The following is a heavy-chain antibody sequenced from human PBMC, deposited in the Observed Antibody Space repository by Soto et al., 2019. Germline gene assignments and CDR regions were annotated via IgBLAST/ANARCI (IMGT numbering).Heavy chain of an antibody. CDR3: AKRVLAGYTAMVKGYFDY. D-gene: IGHD5-18*01. CDR2: ISGSGGST. V-gene: IGHV3-23*01. J-gene: IGHJ4*02. CDR1: GFTFRSYA. Sequence: EVQLLESGGGLVQPGGSLRLSCAASGFTFRSYAMSWVRQAPGKGLEWVSAISGSGGSTYYADSVKGRFTISRDNSKNTLYLQMNSLRAEDTAVYYCAKRVLAGYTAMVKGYFDYWGQGTLVTVSS.